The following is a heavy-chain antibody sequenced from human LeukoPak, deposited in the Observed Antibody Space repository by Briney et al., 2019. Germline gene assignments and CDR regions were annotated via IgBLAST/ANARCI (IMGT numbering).Heavy chain of an antibody. Sequence: GESLKISCKGSGYSFTSYWIGWVRQMPGKGLEWMGIIYPGGSDTRYSPSFQGQVTISADKSISTAYLQWSSLKASDTAMYYCARQRSIAVAGTRPALPDYWGQGTLVTVSS. D-gene: IGHD6-19*01. V-gene: IGHV5-51*01. CDR3: ARQRSIAVAGTRPALPDY. CDR1: GYSFTSYW. CDR2: IYPGGSDT. J-gene: IGHJ4*02.